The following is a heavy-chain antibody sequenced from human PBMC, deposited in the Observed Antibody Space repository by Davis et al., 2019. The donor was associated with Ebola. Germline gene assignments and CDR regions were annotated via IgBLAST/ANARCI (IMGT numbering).Heavy chain of an antibody. CDR3: VRYTV. V-gene: IGHV3-30*03. J-gene: IGHJ6*02. CDR2: MSFHERHT. D-gene: IGHD2-2*02. Sequence: GESLKISCTASGFSFATYGMHWVRQAPGKGLEWVASMSFHERHTAYIDSVKGRFPVSRDNSKNTLYLQMNSLRAEDTAVYYCVRYTVWGLGTTVTVSS. CDR1: GFSFATYG.